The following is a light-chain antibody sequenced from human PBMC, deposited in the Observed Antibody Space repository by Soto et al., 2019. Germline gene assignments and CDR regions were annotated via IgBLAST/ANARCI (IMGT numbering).Light chain of an antibody. CDR2: GAS. V-gene: IGKV3-20*01. J-gene: IGKJ1*01. CDR1: QSVSSSY. Sequence: EIVLTQSPGTLSLSPGERATLSCRASQSVSSSYLAWCQQKPGQAPRLLIYGASSRATGIPDRFSGSGSGTDFTRTIGRLEPEDFAVYYCQQYGSSSWTFGQGTKVDIK. CDR3: QQYGSSSWT.